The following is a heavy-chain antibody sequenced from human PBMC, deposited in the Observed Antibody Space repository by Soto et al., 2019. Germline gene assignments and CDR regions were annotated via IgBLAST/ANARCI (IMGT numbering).Heavy chain of an antibody. CDR3: SRAPGGEDYDFWSGYYILDY. D-gene: IGHD3-3*01. CDR1: GGSISSGGYY. J-gene: IGHJ4*02. Sequence: SETLSLTCTVSGGSISSGGYYWSWIRQHPGKGLEWIGYIYYSGSTYYNQSLKSRVTISVDTSKNQFSLKLSSVTAADTAVYYFSRAPGGEDYDFWSGYYILDYWGQGTLVTVSS. CDR2: IYYSGST. V-gene: IGHV4-31*03.